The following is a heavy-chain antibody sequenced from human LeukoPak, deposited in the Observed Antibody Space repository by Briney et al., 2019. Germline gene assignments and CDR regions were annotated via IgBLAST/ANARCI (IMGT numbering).Heavy chain of an antibody. CDR2: ISHDGSEK. D-gene: IGHD6-19*01. Sequence: GGSLRLSWAASGFPFSSHWLSWFRQSPGKGLEWVAHISHDGSEKHYVDSVKGRFTISRDNARNSQFLQMNSLRVDDTAVYYCASGGGWVFFNWGQGTLVTASS. CDR1: GFPFSSHW. V-gene: IGHV3-7*01. CDR3: ASGGGWVFFN. J-gene: IGHJ4*02.